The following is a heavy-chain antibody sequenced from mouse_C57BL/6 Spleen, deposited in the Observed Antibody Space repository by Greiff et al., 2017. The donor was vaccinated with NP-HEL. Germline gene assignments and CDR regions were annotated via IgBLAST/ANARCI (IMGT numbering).Heavy chain of an antibody. CDR2: IYPGSGST. J-gene: IGHJ3*01. CDR3: ARPDSSGSAWFAY. D-gene: IGHD3-2*02. CDR1: GYTFTSYW. V-gene: IGHV1-55*01. Sequence: QVQLQQPGAELVKPGASVKMSCKASGYTFTSYWITWVKQRPGQGLEWIGDIYPGSGSTNYNEKFKSKATLTVDTSSSTAYMQLSSLTSEDSAVYYCARPDSSGSAWFAYWGQGTLVTVSA.